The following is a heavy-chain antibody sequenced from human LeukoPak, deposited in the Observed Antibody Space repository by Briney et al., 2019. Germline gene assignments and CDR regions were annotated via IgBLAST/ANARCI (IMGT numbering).Heavy chain of an antibody. CDR3: AKGLGTSGYHDY. CDR1: GFPFSNYA. Sequence: PGGSLRLSCAASGFPFSNYAMTWVRQAPGKGLERVSGIRDSGDRTYYADSVKGRFTISRDNSKNMLYLQMNSLRVEDTALYYCAKGLGTSGYHDYWGQGTLVTVSS. J-gene: IGHJ4*02. D-gene: IGHD3-22*01. V-gene: IGHV3-23*01. CDR2: IRDSGDRT.